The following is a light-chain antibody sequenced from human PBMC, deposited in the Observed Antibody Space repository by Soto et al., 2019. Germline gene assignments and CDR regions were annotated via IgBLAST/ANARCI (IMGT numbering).Light chain of an antibody. Sequence: DIVMTQTPLSLSVTPGQPASISCKSSQILLHSDGKTYLYWYLQKPGQSPQLLIYEVSSRFSGVPDRFSGSGSGTDFTLTISRLEPEDFAVYYCQQYGSSQTFGQGTKVDIK. CDR2: EVS. CDR3: QQYGSSQT. J-gene: IGKJ1*01. V-gene: IGKV2-29*01. CDR1: QILLHSDGKTY.